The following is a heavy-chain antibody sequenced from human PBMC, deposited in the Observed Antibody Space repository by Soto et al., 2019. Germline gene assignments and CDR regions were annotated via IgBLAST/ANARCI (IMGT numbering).Heavy chain of an antibody. CDR3: ARDGRITMLVVVKMDDASDI. CDR1: GYTFTSYG. V-gene: IGHV1-18*04. D-gene: IGHD3-22*01. CDR2: ISAYNGNT. J-gene: IGHJ3*02. Sequence: AASVKVSCKASGYTFTSYGISWVRQAPGQGLEWMGWISAYNGNTNYAQKLQGRVTMTTDTSTSTAYMELRSLRSDDTAVYYCARDGRITMLVVVKMDDASDIWGEGTMVTV.